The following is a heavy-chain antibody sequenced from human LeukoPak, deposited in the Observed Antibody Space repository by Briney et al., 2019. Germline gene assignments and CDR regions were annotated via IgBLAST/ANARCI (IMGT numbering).Heavy chain of an antibody. D-gene: IGHD3-22*01. V-gene: IGHV4-39*07. J-gene: IGHJ4*02. CDR1: GGSISSSSYY. CDR3: ARVGVDYYDSSGSGGDFDY. CDR2: IYYSGST. Sequence: PSETLSLTCTVSGGSISSSSYYWGWIRQPPGKGLEWIGSIYYSGSTYYNPSLKGRVTISVDTSKNQFSLKLSSVTAADTAVYYCARVGVDYYDSSGSGGDFDYWGQGTLVTVSS.